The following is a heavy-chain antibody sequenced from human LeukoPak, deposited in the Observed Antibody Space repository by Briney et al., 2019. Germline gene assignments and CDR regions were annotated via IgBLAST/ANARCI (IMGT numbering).Heavy chain of an antibody. CDR3: HSSGQQDEVFDY. CDR2: INAGNGNT. J-gene: IGHJ4*02. V-gene: IGHV1-3*01. D-gene: IGHD6-19*01. Sequence: ASVKVSCKASGYTFTSYAMHWVRQAPGQRLEWMGWINAGNGNTKYSQKFQGRVTITRGTSASTAYMELSSLRSEDTAVYYCHSSGQQDEVFDYWGQGTLVTVSS. CDR1: GYTFTSYA.